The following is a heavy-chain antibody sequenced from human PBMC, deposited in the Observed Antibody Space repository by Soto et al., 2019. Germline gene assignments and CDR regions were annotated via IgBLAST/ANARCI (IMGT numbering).Heavy chain of an antibody. J-gene: IGHJ6*02. CDR1: SDSMSSGGYY. CDR3: ARRGGSSSGYYYYAMDV. CDR2: IYSNGDT. Sequence: SETLSLTCSVSSDSMSSGGYYWSWIRQHPGKGLEWIGYIYSNGDTYYNPSLKSRVTISVDTSKNQFSLNLTSVTAADTAVYYCARRGGSSSGYYYYAMDVWGQGTTVTVSS. V-gene: IGHV4-31*03. D-gene: IGHD6-6*01.